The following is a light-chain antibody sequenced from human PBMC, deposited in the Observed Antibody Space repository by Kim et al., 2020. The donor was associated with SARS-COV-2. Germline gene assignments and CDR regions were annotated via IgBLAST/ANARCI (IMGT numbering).Light chain of an antibody. V-gene: IGKV3-15*01. J-gene: IGKJ3*01. CDR3: QQYNTWPPFT. CDR1: QSVNNN. Sequence: EIVMTQSPATLSMSPGERATLSCRASQSVNNNLAWYQQKPGQGPRLLIYGASTRATGIPVRFSGSGSGTEFTLTISSLQSEDFAVYYCQQYNTWPPFTFGQGTKVDIK. CDR2: GAS.